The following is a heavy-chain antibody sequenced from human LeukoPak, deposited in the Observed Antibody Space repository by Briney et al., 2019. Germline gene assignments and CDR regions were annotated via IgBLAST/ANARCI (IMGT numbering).Heavy chain of an antibody. CDR2: IYYSGST. CDR3: ARGPYYFDTSGSPIYYLDH. V-gene: IGHV4-59*01. Sequence: SSETLSLTCTVSGGSISTYYWSWIRQPPGKGLEWIGYIYYSGSTNYNPSLKSRVTISVDTSKNQLSLNLNSVTAADTAVYYCARGPYYFDTSGSPIYYLDHWGQGTLVTVSS. J-gene: IGHJ4*02. D-gene: IGHD3-22*01. CDR1: GGSISTYY.